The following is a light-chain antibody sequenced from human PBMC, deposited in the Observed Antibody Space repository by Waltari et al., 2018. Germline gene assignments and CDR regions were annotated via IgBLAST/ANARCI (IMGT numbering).Light chain of an antibody. CDR1: SSDVGSYNL. J-gene: IGLJ2*01. V-gene: IGLV2-23*02. CDR2: EVS. CDR3: CSYAGSDTFVV. Sequence: QSALTQPASVSGSPGQSITISCTGTSSDVGSYNLVSWNQQHPDKAPKLMIYEVSNRPSGVSGRFSGSKYGNTASLTISGLQAEDEADYYCCSYAGSDTFVVLGGGTKLTVL.